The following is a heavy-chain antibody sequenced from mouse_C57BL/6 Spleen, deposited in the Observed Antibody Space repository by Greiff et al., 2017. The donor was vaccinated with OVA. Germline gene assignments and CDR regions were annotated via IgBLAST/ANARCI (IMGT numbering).Heavy chain of an antibody. V-gene: IGHV1-80*01. D-gene: IGHD2-14*01. J-gene: IGHJ4*01. CDR2: IYPGDGDT. Sequence: QVQLQQSGAELVKPGASVKISCKASGYAFSSYWMNWVKQRPGKGLEWIGQIYPGDGDTNYNGKFKGKATLTADKSSSTAYMQLSSLTSEVSAVYFCARDGDVRAMDYWGQGTSVTVSS. CDR3: ARDGDVRAMDY. CDR1: GYAFSSYW.